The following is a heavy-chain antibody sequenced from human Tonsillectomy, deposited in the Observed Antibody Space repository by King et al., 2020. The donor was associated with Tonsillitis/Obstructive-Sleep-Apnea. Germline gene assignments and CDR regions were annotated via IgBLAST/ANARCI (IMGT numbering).Heavy chain of an antibody. Sequence: LQLQESGPGLVKPSETLSLTCSVSGASISSSSNYRGWIRQPPGKGLGWIGSTYYSESTYYNPSLKSRVTIFEDTSENQFSLKLTSMTAADTAVYYCVRHSSMDGELVDYWGQRILVTVSS. CDR1: GASISSSSNY. V-gene: IGHV4-39*01. CDR3: VRHSSMDGELVDY. J-gene: IGHJ4*02. CDR2: TYYSEST. D-gene: IGHD4-17*01.